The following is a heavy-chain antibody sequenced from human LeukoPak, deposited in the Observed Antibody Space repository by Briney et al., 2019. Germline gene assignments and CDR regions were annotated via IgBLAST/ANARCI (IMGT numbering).Heavy chain of an antibody. CDR2: ISYDGSNK. Sequence: GGSLRLSCAASRFTFSNYAMHWVRQAPGKGLEWVAVISYDGSNKYYADSVKGRFTISRDISKNTLYLQMNSLRAEDTAVYYCARDRTRDGYNQGRVFDYWGQGTLFTVSS. V-gene: IGHV3-30-3*01. D-gene: IGHD5-24*01. J-gene: IGHJ4*02. CDR1: RFTFSNYA. CDR3: ARDRTRDGYNQGRVFDY.